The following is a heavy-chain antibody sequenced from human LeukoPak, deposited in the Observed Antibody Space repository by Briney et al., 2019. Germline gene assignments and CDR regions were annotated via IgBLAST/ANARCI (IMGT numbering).Heavy chain of an antibody. D-gene: IGHD2-2*01. Sequence: GRSLRLSCAASGFTFSSYWMHWVRQAPGEGLVWVSRLNHDGTSTAYADSVKGRFTISRDNAKNSLYLQMNSLRTEDTAVYYCANTEYQRLGTDYWGQGTLVTVSS. CDR3: ANTEYQRLGTDY. V-gene: IGHV3-74*01. CDR2: LNHDGTST. CDR1: GFTFSSYW. J-gene: IGHJ4*02.